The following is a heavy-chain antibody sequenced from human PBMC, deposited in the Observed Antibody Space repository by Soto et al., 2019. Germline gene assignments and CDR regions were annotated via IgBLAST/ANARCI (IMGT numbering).Heavy chain of an antibody. J-gene: IGHJ4*02. CDR1: GFTFTSSA. CDR2: IVVGSGNT. Sequence: QMQLVQSGPEVKKPGTSVKVSCKASGFTFTSSAMQWVRQARGQRLEWIGWIVVGSGNTNYAQKFQERVTIXXDXSXSTAYMELSSLRSEDTAVYYCAAEPVRYYDSSGYSHWGQGTLVTVSS. V-gene: IGHV1-58*02. D-gene: IGHD3-22*01. CDR3: AAEPVRYYDSSGYSH.